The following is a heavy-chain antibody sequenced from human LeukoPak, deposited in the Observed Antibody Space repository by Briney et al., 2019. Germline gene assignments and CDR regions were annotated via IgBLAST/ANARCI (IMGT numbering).Heavy chain of an antibody. CDR2: INTSGST. D-gene: IGHD6-19*01. V-gene: IGHV4-61*02. J-gene: IGHJ4*02. Sequence: SQTLSLTCSVSGGSISRGSYYWSWIRQPAGKGLEWIGRINTSGSTNYNTYLKSRVTISVDTSNNQFTLKLSSVTAADTAIYYCARYPGIAVAGSNYWGQGTLVTVSS. CDR1: GGSISRGSYY. CDR3: ARYPGIAVAGSNY.